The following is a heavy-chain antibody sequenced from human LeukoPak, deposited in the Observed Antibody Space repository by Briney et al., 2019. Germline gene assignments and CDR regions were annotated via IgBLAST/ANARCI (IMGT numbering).Heavy chain of an antibody. CDR3: ARVEWYDSSAYSLDY. CDR2: IKQDGSEE. J-gene: IGHJ4*02. V-gene: IGHV3-7*01. Sequence: PGGSLRLSCAASGYIFSTYWMNWVRQAPGKGLEWVASIKQDGSEEFYVDSVKGRFTISRDNAKNSLYLHMTSLSSEDTAVYYCARVEWYDSSAYSLDYWGQGTLVTVSS. CDR1: GYIFSTYW. D-gene: IGHD3-22*01.